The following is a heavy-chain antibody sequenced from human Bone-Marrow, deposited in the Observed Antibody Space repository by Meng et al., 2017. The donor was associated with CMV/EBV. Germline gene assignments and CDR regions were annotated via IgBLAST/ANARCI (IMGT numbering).Heavy chain of an antibody. Sequence: ASVKVSCKASGYTFAGYYMHWVRQAPGQGLEWMGWINPNSGGTNYAQKFQGRVTMTRDTSITTPYMELSRLRSDDTAVYYCARGGQYAGAFDIWGQGTMVTVSS. D-gene: IGHD2-2*01. CDR2: INPNSGGT. CDR1: GYTFAGYY. V-gene: IGHV1-2*02. J-gene: IGHJ3*02. CDR3: ARGGQYAGAFDI.